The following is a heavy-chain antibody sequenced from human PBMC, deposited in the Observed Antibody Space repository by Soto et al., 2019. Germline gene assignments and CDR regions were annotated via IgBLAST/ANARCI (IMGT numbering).Heavy chain of an antibody. CDR1: GGTLLSYT. V-gene: IGHV1-69*01. J-gene: IGHJ6*02. Sequence: QVQLVQSGAEVKKPGSSVKVSCKASGGTLLSYTISWLRQAPGQGLEWMGGIIPIFGISNYAQKFQGRVTITADASTVVAYMELSSLRSDDTAVDYWAGGEGETAMENVVGQGTTVTVSS. CDR3: AGGEGETAMENV. CDR2: IIPIFGIS. D-gene: IGHD5-18*01.